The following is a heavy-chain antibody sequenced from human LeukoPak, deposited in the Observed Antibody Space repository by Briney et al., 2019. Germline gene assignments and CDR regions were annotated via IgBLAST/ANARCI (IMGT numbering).Heavy chain of an antibody. Sequence: SVKVSCKASGGTFSSYTISLERQAPGQGLEWMGRIIPILGIANYAQKFQGRVTITADKSTSTAYMELSSLRSEDTAVYYCARGPGLGDWFDPWGQGTLVTVSS. CDR2: IIPILGIA. CDR3: ARGPGLGDWFDP. J-gene: IGHJ5*02. D-gene: IGHD3-10*01. CDR1: GGTFSSYT. V-gene: IGHV1-69*02.